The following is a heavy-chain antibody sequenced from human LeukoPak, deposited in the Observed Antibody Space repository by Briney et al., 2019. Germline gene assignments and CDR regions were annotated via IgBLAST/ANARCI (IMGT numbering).Heavy chain of an antibody. V-gene: IGHV1-8*03. CDR3: ARAGKRYCSGGSCDNWFDP. D-gene: IGHD2-15*01. CDR1: GYTFTIYD. CDR2: MNPNSGNT. J-gene: IGHJ5*02. Sequence: GASVTVSFKASGYTFTIYDINWVRQAPGQGGEWMGWMNPNSGNTGYAQKFQGRGTITRDTSINTAYMELSSLRSEDTAVYYCARAGKRYCSGGSCDNWFDPWGQGTLVTVSS.